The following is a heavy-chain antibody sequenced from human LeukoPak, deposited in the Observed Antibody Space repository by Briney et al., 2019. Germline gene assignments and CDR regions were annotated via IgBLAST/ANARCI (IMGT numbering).Heavy chain of an antibody. Sequence: SETLSLTCTVSGGSISSSSYYWGWIRQPPGKGLEWIGSIYYSGSTYYNPSLKSRVTISVDTSKNQFSLKLSSVTAADTAVYYCARDRSRGYSYGYSGRTMDYWGQGTLVTVSS. CDR2: IYYSGST. CDR1: GGSISSSSYY. V-gene: IGHV4-39*07. J-gene: IGHJ4*02. D-gene: IGHD5-18*01. CDR3: ARDRSRGYSYGYSGRTMDY.